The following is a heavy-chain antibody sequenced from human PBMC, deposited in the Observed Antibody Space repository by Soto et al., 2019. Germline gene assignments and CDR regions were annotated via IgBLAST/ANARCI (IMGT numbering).Heavy chain of an antibody. CDR1: GGSISSSSYY. CDR2: IYYSGST. D-gene: IGHD2-15*01. J-gene: IGHJ5*02. V-gene: IGHV4-39*01. CDR3: ARQGGCSGGSCYAPWFDP. Sequence: SETLSLTCTVSGGSISSSSYYWGWIRQPPGKGLEWIGSIYYSGSTYYNPSPKSRVTISVDTSKNQFSLKLSSVTAADTAVYYCARQGGCSGGSCYAPWFDPWGQGTLVTVS.